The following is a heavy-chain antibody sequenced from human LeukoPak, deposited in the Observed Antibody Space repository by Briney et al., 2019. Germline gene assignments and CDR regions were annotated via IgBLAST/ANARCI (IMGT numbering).Heavy chain of an antibody. J-gene: IGHJ3*02. CDR1: GYTFTGYY. D-gene: IGHD1-20*01. CDR3: ARDLEYNWNPIDAFDI. V-gene: IGHV1-2*02. CDR2: INPNSGGT. Sequence: ASVKVSCKASGYTFTGYYMHWVRQAPGQGLEWMGWINPNSGGTSYAQKFQGRVTMTRDTSISTAYMELSRLRSDDTAVYYCARDLEYNWNPIDAFDIWGQGTMVTVSS.